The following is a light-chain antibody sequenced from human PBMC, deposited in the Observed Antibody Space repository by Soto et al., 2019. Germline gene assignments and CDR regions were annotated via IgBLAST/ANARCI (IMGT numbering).Light chain of an antibody. CDR3: GTWDSSLSAGV. V-gene: IGLV1-51*01. Sequence: QSVLTQPPSVSAAPGQKVTIFCSGSTSNIGNNFVSWYQQLPGTAPKLLIYDDDRRPSGIPDRFSGSKSGTSATLAITGLQTGDEADYYCGTWDSSLSAGVFGGGTKLTVL. CDR1: TSNIGNNF. CDR2: DDD. J-gene: IGLJ3*02.